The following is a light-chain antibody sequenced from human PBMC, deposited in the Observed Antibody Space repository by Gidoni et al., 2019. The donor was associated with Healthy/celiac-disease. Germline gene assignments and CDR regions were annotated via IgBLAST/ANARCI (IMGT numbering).Light chain of an antibody. CDR2: WAS. Sequence: DIVMTQSPDSLAVSLGERATNNKNYLAWYQQKPGQPPKLLIYWASTRESGVPDRFSGSGSGTDFTLTISSLQAEDVAVYYCQQYYSTPFTFGPGTKVDIK. CDR3: QQYYSTPFT. V-gene: IGKV4-1*01. J-gene: IGKJ3*01. CDR1: NKNY.